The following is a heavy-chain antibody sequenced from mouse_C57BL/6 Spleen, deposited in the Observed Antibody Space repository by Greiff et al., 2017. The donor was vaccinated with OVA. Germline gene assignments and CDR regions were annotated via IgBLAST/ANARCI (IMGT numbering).Heavy chain of an antibody. J-gene: IGHJ4*01. Sequence: EVQVVESEGGLVQPGSSMKLSCTASGFTFSDYYMAWVRQVPEKGLEWVANINYDGSSTYYLDSLKSRFIISRDNAKNILYLQMSSLKSEDTATYYCAGGHYYGSSYDYAMDYWGQGTSVTVSS. CDR2: INYDGSST. CDR1: GFTFSDYY. V-gene: IGHV5-16*01. CDR3: AGGHYYGSSYDYAMDY. D-gene: IGHD1-1*01.